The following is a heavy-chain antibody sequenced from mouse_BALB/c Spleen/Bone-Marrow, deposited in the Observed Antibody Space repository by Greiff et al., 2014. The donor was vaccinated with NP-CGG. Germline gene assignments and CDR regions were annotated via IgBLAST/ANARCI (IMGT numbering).Heavy chain of an antibody. CDR1: GYTFTNFW. CDR2: IAPGSGTT. V-gene: IGHV1S41*01. D-gene: IGHD2-3*01. J-gene: IGHJ4*01. Sequence: DLVKPGASVKLSCKASGYTFTNFWINWIKQRPGQGLEWIGRIAPGSGTTYYNEKFKGKATLTVDTSSSTAYIQLSSLSSEDYAVYICAGYDYALDYWGQGTSVTVSS. CDR3: AGYDYALDY.